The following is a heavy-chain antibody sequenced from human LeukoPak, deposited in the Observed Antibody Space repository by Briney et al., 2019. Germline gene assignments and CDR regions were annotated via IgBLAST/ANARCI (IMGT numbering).Heavy chain of an antibody. J-gene: IGHJ5*02. CDR2: ISSSGDTI. CDR1: GFTFSRNN. Sequence: QSGGSLRLSCAASGFTFSRNNMNWVRQAPGKGLEWVSYISSSGDTIYYADSVKGRFTISRDNAKKSLYLQMNSLRAEDTAVYYCAYLFGFGSVEVYNWFDPWGQGTLVTVSS. CDR3: AYLFGFGSVEVYNWFDP. V-gene: IGHV3-48*04. D-gene: IGHD3-10*01.